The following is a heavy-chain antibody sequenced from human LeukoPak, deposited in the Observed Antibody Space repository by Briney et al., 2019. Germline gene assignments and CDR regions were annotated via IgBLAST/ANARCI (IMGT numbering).Heavy chain of an antibody. Sequence: GGSLRLSCAASGFTFSSYWMSWVRQAPGKGLEWVANIKQDGSEKYYVDSVKGGFTISRDNAKNSLYLQMNSLRAEDTAVYYCARDDHILTGYYLAYYYYGMDVWGQGTTVTVSS. CDR3: ARDDHILTGYYLAYYYYGMDV. CDR1: GFTFSSYW. V-gene: IGHV3-7*01. D-gene: IGHD3-9*01. CDR2: IKQDGSEK. J-gene: IGHJ6*02.